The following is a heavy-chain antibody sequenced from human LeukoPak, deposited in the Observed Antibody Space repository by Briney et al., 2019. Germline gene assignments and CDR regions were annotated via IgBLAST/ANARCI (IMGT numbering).Heavy chain of an antibody. Sequence: GGSLRLSCAASGFTLSSYWMSWVRQAPGKGVEWVANIKQDGSEKYYVDSVKGRFTISRDNAKNSLFLQMNSLRAEDTAVYYCARAGSSWYYFDYWGQGTLVTVSS. CDR1: GFTLSSYW. J-gene: IGHJ4*02. CDR2: IKQDGSEK. CDR3: ARAGSSWYYFDY. D-gene: IGHD6-13*01. V-gene: IGHV3-7*01.